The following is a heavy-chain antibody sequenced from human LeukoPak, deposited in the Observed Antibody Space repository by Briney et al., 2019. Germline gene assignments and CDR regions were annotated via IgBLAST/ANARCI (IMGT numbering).Heavy chain of an antibody. CDR2: IKQDGSER. CDR1: GFTFSSYW. J-gene: IGHJ3*02. D-gene: IGHD1-26*01. V-gene: IGHV3-7*01. Sequence: GGSLRLSCAASGFTFSSYWMSWVRQAPGKGLEWVANIKQDGSERYYVDSVKGRFTISRDNAKNSLYLQMNSLRAEDTAVYYCARDPYSGSYTIAFDIWGQGTMVTVSS. CDR3: ARDPYSGSYTIAFDI.